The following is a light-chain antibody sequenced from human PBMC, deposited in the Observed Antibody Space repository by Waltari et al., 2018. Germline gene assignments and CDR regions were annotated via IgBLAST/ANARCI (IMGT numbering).Light chain of an antibody. Sequence: DIQMTQSPSSLSPSVEDRVTITCRASQSISNYLNWYQHKPGKAPKLLIYAASSLQSGVPSRFRGSGYGTDFTLTITSLQPEDFATYYCQQSLNTLWTFGPGTKVEIK. CDR2: AAS. CDR3: QQSLNTLWT. V-gene: IGKV1-39*01. J-gene: IGKJ1*01. CDR1: QSISNY.